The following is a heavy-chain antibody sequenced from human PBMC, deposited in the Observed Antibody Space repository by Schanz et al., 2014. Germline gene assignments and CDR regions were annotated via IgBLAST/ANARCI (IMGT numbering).Heavy chain of an antibody. V-gene: IGHV1-46*01. CDR2: INPSGGYT. D-gene: IGHD3-3*01. J-gene: IGHJ6*02. CDR1: TYTFSTYY. CDR3: ATEAIRQTYNYYGIDV. Sequence: QVQLVQSGAEVKKPGASVKVSCKASTYTFSTYYIHWVRQAPGQGLEWMGVINPSGGYTNYSQKFQCIVRLTRDTATSPVYMELSSLRSEDTAVFYCATEAIRQTYNYYGIDVWGQGTTVTVSS.